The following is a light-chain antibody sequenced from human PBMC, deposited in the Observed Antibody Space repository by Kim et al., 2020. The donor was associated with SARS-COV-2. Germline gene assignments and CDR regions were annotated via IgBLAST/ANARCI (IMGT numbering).Light chain of an antibody. CDR1: NIGSKS. Sequence: APGKTARITFGGNNIGSKSVHCYQQKPGQAPVLVIYYDSDRPSGIPERFSGSNSGNTATLTISRVEAGDEADYYCQVWDSSSDHRVFGGGTQLTVL. CDR3: QVWDSSSDHRV. CDR2: YDS. J-gene: IGLJ3*02. V-gene: IGLV3-21*04.